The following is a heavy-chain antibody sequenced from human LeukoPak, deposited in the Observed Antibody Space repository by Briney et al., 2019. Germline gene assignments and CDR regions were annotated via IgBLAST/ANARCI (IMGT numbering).Heavy chain of an antibody. CDR2: IKQDGSEK. V-gene: IGHV3-7*03. D-gene: IGHD1-26*01. CDR1: GFTFSNYW. CDR3: ARGGRRFDY. J-gene: IGHJ4*02. Sequence: GGSLRLSCAASGFTFSNYWMTWVRQAPGKGLEWVANIKQDGSEKYYVDSVKGRFTISRDNAKNSLYLQMNSLRAEDTAVYYCARGGRRFDYWGREPWSPSPQ.